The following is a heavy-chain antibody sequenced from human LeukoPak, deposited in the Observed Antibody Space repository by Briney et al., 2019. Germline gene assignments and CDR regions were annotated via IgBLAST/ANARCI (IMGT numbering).Heavy chain of an antibody. Sequence: QPGGSLRLSCAASGFTFSSYAMSWVRQAPGKGLEWVSAISGSGGSTYYADFVKGRFTISRDNSKNTLYLQMNSPRAEDTAVYYRSEAPHPYGPFYYWGQGTLGTGSS. V-gene: IGHV3-23*01. CDR1: GFTFSSYA. J-gene: IGHJ4*02. CDR3: SEAPHPYGPFYY. D-gene: IGHD3-10*01. CDR2: ISGSGGST.